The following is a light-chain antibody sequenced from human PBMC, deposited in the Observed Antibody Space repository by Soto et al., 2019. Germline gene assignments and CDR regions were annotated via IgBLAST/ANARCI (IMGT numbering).Light chain of an antibody. V-gene: IGKV1-5*03. CDR1: QNIFSNF. CDR3: QHYNSYSEA. CDR2: KAS. Sequence: TQSPGTLSLSPGEGATLSCRASQNIFSNFLAWYQQKPGKAPKLLIYKASTLKSGVPSRFSGSGSGTEFTLTISSLQPDDFATYYCQHYNSYSEAFGQGTKVELK. J-gene: IGKJ1*01.